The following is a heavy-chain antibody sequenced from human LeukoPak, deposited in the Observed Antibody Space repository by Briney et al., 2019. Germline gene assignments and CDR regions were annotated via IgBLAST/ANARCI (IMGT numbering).Heavy chain of an antibody. CDR3: ARAADILTGFRFDP. V-gene: IGHV1-24*01. D-gene: IGHD3-9*01. J-gene: IGHJ5*02. CDR1: GYTLTELS. Sequence: GASVKVSCKVSGYTLTELSMHWVRQAPGKGLEWMGGFDPEDGQVIDAQKLQGRVTMTTDTSTSTAYMELRSLRSDDTAVYYCARAADILTGFRFDPWGQGTLVTVSS. CDR2: FDPEDGQV.